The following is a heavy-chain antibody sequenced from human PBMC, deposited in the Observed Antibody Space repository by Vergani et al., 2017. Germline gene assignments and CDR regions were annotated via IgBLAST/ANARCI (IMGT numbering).Heavy chain of an antibody. D-gene: IGHD6-6*01. CDR1: GYTFTSYG. CDR2: ISAYNGNT. CDR3: ARGSSSGPIDY. V-gene: IGHV1-18*04. Sequence: QVQLVQSGAEVKKPGASVKVSCKTSGYTFTSYGFNWVRQATGQGLEWMGWISAYNGNTIYAQQFQGRVTMTTDTATSTAYMELRSLRSDDTAVYYCARGSSSGPIDYWGQGTLVTVSS. J-gene: IGHJ4*02.